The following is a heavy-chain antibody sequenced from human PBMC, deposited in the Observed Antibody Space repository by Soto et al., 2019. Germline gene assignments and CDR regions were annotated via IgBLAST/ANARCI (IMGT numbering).Heavy chain of an antibody. J-gene: IGHJ3*02. Sequence: GASVKVSCTASGYTFTGYYMHWVRQAPGQGLEWMGWINPNSGGTNYAQKFQGWVTMTRDTSISTAYMELSRLRSDDTAVYYCARPYLPNCSGGSCYSGVPNDAFDIWGQGTMVTVSS. D-gene: IGHD2-15*01. CDR1: GYTFTGYY. V-gene: IGHV1-2*04. CDR2: INPNSGGT. CDR3: ARPYLPNCSGGSCYSGVPNDAFDI.